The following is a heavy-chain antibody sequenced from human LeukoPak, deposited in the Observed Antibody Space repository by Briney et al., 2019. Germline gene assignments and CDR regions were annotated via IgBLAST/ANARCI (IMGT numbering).Heavy chain of an antibody. V-gene: IGHV4-59*01. CDR1: GGSISSYY. Sequence: SETLSLTCPVSGGSISSYYWSWIRQPPGKGLEWIGYIYYSGSTNYNPSLKSRVTISVDTSKNQFSLKLSSVTAADTAVYYCARDIAEYYDRGFDYWGQGTLVTVSS. D-gene: IGHD3-22*01. CDR3: ARDIAEYYDRGFDY. J-gene: IGHJ4*02. CDR2: IYYSGST.